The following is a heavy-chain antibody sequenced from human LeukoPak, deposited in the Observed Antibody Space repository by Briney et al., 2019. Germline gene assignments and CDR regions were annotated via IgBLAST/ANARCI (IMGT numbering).Heavy chain of an antibody. D-gene: IGHD4-17*01. V-gene: IGHV3-48*03. CDR2: ISSSGSII. Sequence: GGSLRLSCAASGFTFSSFAMNWVRQAPGKGLEWVSYISSSGSIIYYADSVKGRFTISRDNARNSLYLQMNSLRAEDTAVYYCARNYGDSNYYYYSMDVWGKGTTVTISS. CDR3: ARNYGDSNYYYYSMDV. J-gene: IGHJ6*03. CDR1: GFTFSSFA.